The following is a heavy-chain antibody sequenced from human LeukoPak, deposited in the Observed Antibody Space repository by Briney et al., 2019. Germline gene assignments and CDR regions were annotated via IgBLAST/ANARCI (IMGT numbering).Heavy chain of an antibody. CDR1: GGTFSSYA. CDR2: IIPIFGTA. D-gene: IGHD3-10*01. V-gene: IGHV1-69*13. J-gene: IGHJ4*02. CDR3: ARGATVRGVHSFDY. Sequence: ASVKVSCKASGGTFSSYAISWVRQAPGQGLEWMGGIIPIFGTANYAQKFQGRVTITADESTSTAYMELSSLRSEDTAVYYCARGATVRGVHSFDYWGQGTLVTVSS.